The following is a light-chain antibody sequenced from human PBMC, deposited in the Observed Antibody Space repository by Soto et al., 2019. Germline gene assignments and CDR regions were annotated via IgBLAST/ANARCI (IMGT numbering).Light chain of an antibody. V-gene: IGLV2-8*01. Sequence: QSALTQPPSASGSPGQSVTISCTGTSSDVGAYNYVSWYQQHPGKAPKLMIYEVSKRPSGVPDRFSGSKSGNTASLTVSGLQADDEADYYCSSYAGSTNVIFGTGTKLTVL. CDR1: SSDVGAYNY. J-gene: IGLJ1*01. CDR3: SSYAGSTNVI. CDR2: EVS.